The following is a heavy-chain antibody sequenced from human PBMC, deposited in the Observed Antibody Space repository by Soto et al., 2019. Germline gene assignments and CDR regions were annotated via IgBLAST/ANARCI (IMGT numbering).Heavy chain of an antibody. CDR1: GFSFSTYS. V-gene: IGHV3-48*02. CDR3: ARGGSSSDNGMDV. CDR2: ICSRSYTI. D-gene: IGHD6-6*01. J-gene: IGHJ6*02. Sequence: EVQLVESGGGLVQPGGSLRLSCAASGFSFSTYSMNWVRQAPGKGLEWGSYICSRSYTIYYVDSVKGRLTISRDNAKNSLYLQMNSLRDEDTAVYYCARGGSSSDNGMDVWGQGTTVTVSS.